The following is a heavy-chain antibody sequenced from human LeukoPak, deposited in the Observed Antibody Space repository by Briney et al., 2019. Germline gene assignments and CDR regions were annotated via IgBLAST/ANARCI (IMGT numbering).Heavy chain of an antibody. CDR3: ARGGWNKFDY. CDR1: GGSISSYY. Sequence: PWETLSLTCTVSGGSISSYYWSWIRQPAGKGLEWIGRIYTSGTTHYNPSLKSRVTISVDTSKNQFSLKLSSVTAADTAVYYCARGGWNKFDYWGQGTLVTVSS. J-gene: IGHJ4*02. D-gene: IGHD3-22*01. V-gene: IGHV4-4*07. CDR2: IYTSGTT.